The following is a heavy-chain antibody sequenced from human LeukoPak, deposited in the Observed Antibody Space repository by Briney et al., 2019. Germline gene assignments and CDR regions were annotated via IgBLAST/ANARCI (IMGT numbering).Heavy chain of an antibody. Sequence: ASVKVSCKASGYTFTGYYMHWVRQAPGQGLEWMGWINPNSGGTNYAQKFQGRVTMTRDTSISTAYMELSRLRSDDTAVYFCVPSYGDYEDFQHWGQGTLVAVSS. CDR2: INPNSGGT. J-gene: IGHJ1*01. CDR1: GYTFTGYY. CDR3: VPSYGDYEDFQH. V-gene: IGHV1-2*02. D-gene: IGHD4-17*01.